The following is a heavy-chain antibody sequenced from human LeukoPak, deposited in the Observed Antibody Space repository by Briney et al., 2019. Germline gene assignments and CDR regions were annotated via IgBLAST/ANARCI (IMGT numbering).Heavy chain of an antibody. J-gene: IGHJ3*01. V-gene: IGHV3-66*02. CDR3: ASSASSELPNAFDV. CDR1: GFTVSSNC. D-gene: IGHD1-7*01. CDR2: LYSVGTT. Sequence: PGGSLRLSCAASGFTVSSNCMTWVRQVPGKGLEWVSILYSVGTTYYADSMKGRFTISRDSSKNTLYLQMNSLRPEDTAVYYCASSASSELPNAFDVWGQGTMVTVSS.